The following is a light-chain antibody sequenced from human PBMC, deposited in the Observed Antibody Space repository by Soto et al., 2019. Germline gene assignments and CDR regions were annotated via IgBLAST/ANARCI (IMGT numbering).Light chain of an antibody. CDR2: TVS. CDR1: SSDVGSYFF. Sequence: QSVLTQPASVSGSPGQSITISCTGTSSDVGSYFFVSWHQQHPGKAPKLIIYTVSSRPSGVSYRFSGSKSGNTASLTISGLQAEGEADYYCSSYTTNSSYVFGTGTKVTVL. J-gene: IGLJ1*01. CDR3: SSYTTNSSYV. V-gene: IGLV2-14*03.